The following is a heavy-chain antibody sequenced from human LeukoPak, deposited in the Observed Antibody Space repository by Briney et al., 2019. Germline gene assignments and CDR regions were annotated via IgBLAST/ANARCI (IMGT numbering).Heavy chain of an antibody. CDR3: ARDGVAAAAGTAFDY. CDR1: GGSFSGYY. V-gene: IGHV4-34*01. D-gene: IGHD6-13*01. J-gene: IGHJ4*02. Sequence: SETLSLTCAVYGGSFSGYYWSWIRQPPGKGLEWIGEINHSGSTNYNPSLKSRVTISVDTSKNQFSLKLSSVTAADTAVYYCARDGVAAAAGTAFDYWGQGTLVTVSS. CDR2: INHSGST.